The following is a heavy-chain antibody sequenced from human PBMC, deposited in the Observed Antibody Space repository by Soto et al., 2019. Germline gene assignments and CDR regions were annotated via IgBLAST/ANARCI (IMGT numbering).Heavy chain of an antibody. CDR1: GYTFTSYA. D-gene: IGHD1-26*01. Sequence: QVQLVQSGAEVKKPGASVKGSCRASGYTFTSYAMHRVRQAPGQGLGWMGWINAGNGNTKYSQEPQGRVTITRDTSASPAYMELSSLRSEDTAVYYCARDVGATDYWGQGTLVTVSS. CDR2: INAGNGNT. V-gene: IGHV1-3*01. CDR3: ARDVGATDY. J-gene: IGHJ4*02.